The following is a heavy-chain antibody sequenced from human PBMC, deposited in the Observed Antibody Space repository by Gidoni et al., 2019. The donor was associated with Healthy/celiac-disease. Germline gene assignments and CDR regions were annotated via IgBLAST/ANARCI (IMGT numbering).Heavy chain of an antibody. D-gene: IGHD1-26*01. CDR1: GGTFSSYT. V-gene: IGHV1-69*02. J-gene: IGHJ4*02. CDR3: ARGNSGSYYVDY. Sequence: QVQLVQSGAEVKKPGSSVKVSCKASGGTFSSYTISWVRQAPGQGLEWMGSIIPILGIANYARKFQGRVTITADKSTSTAYMELSSLRSEDTAVYYCARGNSGSYYVDYWGQGTLVTVSS. CDR2: IIPILGIA.